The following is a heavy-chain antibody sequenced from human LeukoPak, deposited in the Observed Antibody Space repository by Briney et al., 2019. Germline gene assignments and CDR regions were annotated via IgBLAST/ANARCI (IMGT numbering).Heavy chain of an antibody. V-gene: IGHV1-2*02. Sequence: GASVKVPCKASGFTLTDYIHWVRQDPRQGLQWMGWIKPNSGDTDYAQKFQGRVAMTRDTSISTVYMELSSLRSDDTAVYYCARADSVPAGDYHYWYMDVWGKGTTVTVSS. CDR1: GFTLTDY. CDR2: IKPNSGDT. J-gene: IGHJ6*03. CDR3: ARADSVPAGDYHYWYMDV. D-gene: IGHD2-2*01.